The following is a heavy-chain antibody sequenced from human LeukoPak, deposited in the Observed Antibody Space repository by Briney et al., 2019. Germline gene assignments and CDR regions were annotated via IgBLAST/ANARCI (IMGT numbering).Heavy chain of an antibody. Sequence: SETLSLTCTVSGGSISSYYWSWIRQPAGKGLEWIGRIYTSGSTNYNPSLKSQVTMSVDTSKNQFSLKLSSVTAADTAVYYCARDRRDYDILTGYLYYNWFDPWGQGTLVTVSS. D-gene: IGHD3-9*01. J-gene: IGHJ5*02. V-gene: IGHV4-4*07. CDR3: ARDRRDYDILTGYLYYNWFDP. CDR1: GGSISSYY. CDR2: IYTSGST.